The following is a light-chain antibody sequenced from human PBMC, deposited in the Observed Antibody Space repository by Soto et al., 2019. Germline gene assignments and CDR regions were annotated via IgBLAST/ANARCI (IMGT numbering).Light chain of an antibody. Sequence: EIVLTQSPGTLSLSPGERATLSCRASQSVSSNLLAWYQQKPGQAPRLLIYGASSRATGIPDRFSGSGSGTDFPLTISRLEPEDFAVYYCQQYGSSPITFAQGTRLEIK. CDR3: QQYGSSPIT. J-gene: IGKJ5*01. CDR2: GAS. V-gene: IGKV3-20*01. CDR1: QSVSSNL.